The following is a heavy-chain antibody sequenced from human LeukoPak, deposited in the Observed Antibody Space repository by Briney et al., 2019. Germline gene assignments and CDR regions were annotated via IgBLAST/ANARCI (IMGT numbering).Heavy chain of an antibody. J-gene: IGHJ4*02. V-gene: IGHV3-21*01. CDR2: ISSGSSYI. CDR3: ASHTSGWLVY. CDR1: GFTFSSHS. Sequence: GGSLRLSCVASGFTFSSHSMNWVRQSPGKGLEWVSSISSGSSYIHHADSVKGRFTISRDNAKNSPYLQMNSLRAEDTAVYYCASHTSGWLVYWGQGTLVTVSS. D-gene: IGHD6-19*01.